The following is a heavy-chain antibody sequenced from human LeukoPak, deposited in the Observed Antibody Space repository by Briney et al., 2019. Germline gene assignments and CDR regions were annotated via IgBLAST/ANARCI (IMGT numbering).Heavy chain of an antibody. V-gene: IGHV3-21*01. CDR2: INNVGSHI. D-gene: IGHD3-10*01. CDR3: ARERFGELSPNG. Sequence: GGSLRLSCAASGLTFSSSAMNWVRQAPGKGLEWVSSINNVGSHIYYADSVKGRFTISRDNAKNSLYLQMNSLRAEDTAVYYCARERFGELSPNGWGQGTLVTVSS. CDR1: GLTFSSSA. J-gene: IGHJ4*02.